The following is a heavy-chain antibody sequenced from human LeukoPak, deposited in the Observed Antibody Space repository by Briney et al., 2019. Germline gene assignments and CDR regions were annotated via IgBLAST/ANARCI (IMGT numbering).Heavy chain of an antibody. CDR2: ISYDGSNK. J-gene: IGHJ4*02. V-gene: IGHV3-30-3*01. CDR1: GFTFSTYA. Sequence: GTSLRLSCAASGFTFSTYAMHWVRQAPGKGLEWVAVISYDGSNKYYADSVKGRFTISRDNSKNTLYLQMNSLRAEDTAVYYCASADCETCSFDYWGQGTLVTVSS. CDR3: ASADCETCSFDY. D-gene: IGHD2-21*02.